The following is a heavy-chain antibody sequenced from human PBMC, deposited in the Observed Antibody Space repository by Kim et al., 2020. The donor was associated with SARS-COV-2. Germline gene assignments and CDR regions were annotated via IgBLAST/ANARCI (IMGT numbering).Heavy chain of an antibody. Sequence: SETLSLTCTVSGGSISSGGYYWSWIRQHPGKGLEWIGYIYYSGSTYYNPSLKSRVTISVDTSKNQFSLKLSSVTAADTAAYYCARDTLSYGDYVLDYWGQGTLVTVSS. CDR1: GGSISSGGYY. D-gene: IGHD4-17*01. CDR3: ARDTLSYGDYVLDY. CDR2: IYYSGST. V-gene: IGHV4-31*03. J-gene: IGHJ4*02.